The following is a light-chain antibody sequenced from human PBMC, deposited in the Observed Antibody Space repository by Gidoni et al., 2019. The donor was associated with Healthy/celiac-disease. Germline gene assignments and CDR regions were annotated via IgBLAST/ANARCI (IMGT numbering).Light chain of an antibody. Sequence: QSALTQPASVSGSPGPSITISCTGTSRDVGGYNYVSWYQQHPGKAPKLMIYEVSTRPSGVSNRFSGSKSGNTASLTISGLQAEDEADYYCSSYTSSSTLGVFGGGTKLTVL. CDR1: SRDVGGYNY. CDR3: SSYTSSSTLGV. CDR2: EVS. J-gene: IGLJ3*02. V-gene: IGLV2-14*01.